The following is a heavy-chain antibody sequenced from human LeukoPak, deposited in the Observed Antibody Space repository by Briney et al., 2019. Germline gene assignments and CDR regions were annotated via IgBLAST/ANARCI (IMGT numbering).Heavy chain of an antibody. J-gene: IGHJ4*02. CDR2: ISYDRSNI. D-gene: IGHD3-10*01. CDR3: AKDLSGRKGSFDH. V-gene: IGHV3-30*18. CDR1: GFTFSSYG. Sequence: PGGSLRLSCATSGFTFSSYGIHWVRQAPGKGLEWVAVISYDRSNIYYGDSVKGRFTISRDNSKNTLNLQMNSLRVEDTAVYYCAKDLSGRKGSFDHWGQGTLVTVSS.